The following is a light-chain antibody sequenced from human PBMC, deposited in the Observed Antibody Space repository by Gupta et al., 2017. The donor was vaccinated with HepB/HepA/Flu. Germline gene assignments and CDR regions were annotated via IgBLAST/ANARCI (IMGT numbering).Light chain of an antibody. Sequence: DIHMTHSPSSLSASVGDRVTITCRTSQSISNYLDWYQQKPGKAPKVLISATSSLESGVPSRFSGSGSGTDFTLTISSLQPEDFATYYCQQSYSIPITFGQGTRLEIK. CDR2: ATS. CDR1: QSISNY. V-gene: IGKV1-39*01. J-gene: IGKJ5*01. CDR3: QQSYSIPIT.